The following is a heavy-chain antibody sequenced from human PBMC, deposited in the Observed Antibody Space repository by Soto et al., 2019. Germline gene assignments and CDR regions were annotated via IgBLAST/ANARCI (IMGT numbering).Heavy chain of an antibody. D-gene: IGHD5-12*01. CDR1: RGTFSSYA. CDR3: AKRALMATISYFDF. J-gene: IGHJ4*02. CDR2: IIPIFGTA. Sequence: SEKVSCKASRGTFSSYAIILVRQAPGQGLEWMGGIIPIFGTANYAQKFQGRVTITADKSTSTAYMELSSLRSEDTAVYYCAKRALMATISYFDFWGQGTLGTGSS. V-gene: IGHV1-69*06.